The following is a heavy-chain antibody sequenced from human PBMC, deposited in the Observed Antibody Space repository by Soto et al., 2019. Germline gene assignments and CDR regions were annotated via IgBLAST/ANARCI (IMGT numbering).Heavy chain of an antibody. Sequence: EVQLVESGGGLVQPGGSLRLSCAASGFTFSSYEMNWVRQAPGKGLEWVSYISSSGSNIYYADSVQGRFTISRDNAKNSLYLQMNSRRAGDTAVYYCATRSGGGGAFDFWGQGTMVTVSS. CDR1: GFTFSSYE. J-gene: IGHJ3*01. V-gene: IGHV3-48*03. CDR3: ATRSGGGGAFDF. CDR2: ISSSGSNI. D-gene: IGHD3-10*01.